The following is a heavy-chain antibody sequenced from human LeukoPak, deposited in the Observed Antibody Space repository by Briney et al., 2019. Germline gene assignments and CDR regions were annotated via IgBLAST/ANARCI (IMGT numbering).Heavy chain of an antibody. CDR1: GYTFTSYG. CDR3: AREVFLDYLDYYYMDV. CDR2: ISAYNGNT. Sequence: GASVKVSCKASGYTFTSYGISWVRQAPGQGLEWMGWISAYNGNTNYAQKLQGRVTMTTDTSTSTAYMELRSLRSDDTAVYYCAREVFLDYLDYYYMDVWGKGTTVTVSS. V-gene: IGHV1-18*01. D-gene: IGHD3/OR15-3a*01. J-gene: IGHJ6*03.